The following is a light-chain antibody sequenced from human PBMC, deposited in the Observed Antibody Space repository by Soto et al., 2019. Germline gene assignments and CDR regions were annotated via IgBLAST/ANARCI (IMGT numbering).Light chain of an antibody. CDR2: GVS. V-gene: IGKV3-15*01. CDR3: QQYKNRPTT. CDR1: QSVSSN. Sequence: EIVMTQSPVTLSVSPGETATLSCRASQSVSSNFAWYQRKPGQAPRLLIYGVSARSTGIPARFSGSGSGTEFPLTISSLQSEDFALDDFQQYKNRPTTFGGGTKVEI. J-gene: IGKJ4*01.